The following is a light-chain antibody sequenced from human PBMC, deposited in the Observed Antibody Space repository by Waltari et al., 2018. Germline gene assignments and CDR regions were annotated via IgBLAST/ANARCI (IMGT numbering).Light chain of an antibody. CDR3: QHYNTYPWT. Sequence: DIQMTQSPSTLSASVGDRITITCRASQSVSNWLAWYQQKAGKAPKVVIYEASSLHSGVPSRFSGSGSGTEFTLTINSLQPDDFGTYYCQHYNTYPWTFGQGTRVEIK. J-gene: IGKJ1*01. CDR2: EAS. CDR1: QSVSNW. V-gene: IGKV1-5*03.